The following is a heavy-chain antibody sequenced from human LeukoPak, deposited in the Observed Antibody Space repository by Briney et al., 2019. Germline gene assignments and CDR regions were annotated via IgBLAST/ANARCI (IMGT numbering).Heavy chain of an antibody. V-gene: IGHV3-23*01. J-gene: IGHJ6*02. Sequence: GGSLRLSCAASGFTFSSYAMSWVRQAPGKGREWVSAISGSGGSTYYADSVKGRFTISRDNSKNTLYLQMNSLRAEDTAVYYCAKTTARGGYYYYGLDVWGQGATVTVSS. CDR1: GFTFSSYA. CDR2: ISGSGGST. CDR3: AKTTARGGYYYYGLDV. D-gene: IGHD4-4*01.